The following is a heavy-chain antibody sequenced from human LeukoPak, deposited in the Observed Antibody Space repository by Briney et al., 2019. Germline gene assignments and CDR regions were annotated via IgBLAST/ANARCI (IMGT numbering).Heavy chain of an antibody. CDR3: AREYEGIDY. Sequence: HSGGSLRLSCAASGFTFSTYWMNWVRQAPGKGLEWVANIKPDGRETYYVDSVKGRFTISRDNSKNTLYLQMNSLRAEDTAVYYCAREYEGIDYWGQGTLVTVSS. D-gene: IGHD3-10*01. CDR1: GFTFSTYW. CDR2: IKPDGRET. J-gene: IGHJ4*02. V-gene: IGHV3-7*01.